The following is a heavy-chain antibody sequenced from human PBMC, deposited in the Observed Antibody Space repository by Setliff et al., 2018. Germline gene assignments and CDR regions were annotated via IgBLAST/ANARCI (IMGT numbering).Heavy chain of an antibody. CDR3: ARDQSLYYDILTGSFDY. D-gene: IGHD3-9*01. CDR1: GFTFSTYA. J-gene: IGHJ4*02. Sequence: PGGSLRLSCAASGFTFSTYAMYWVRQAPGKGLEWVAVISYDGINKYYADSVKGRFTISRDNAKNSLYLQMNSLRVEDTAFYFCARDQSLYYDILTGSFDYWGPGTLVTVSS. CDR2: ISYDGINK. V-gene: IGHV3-30-3*01.